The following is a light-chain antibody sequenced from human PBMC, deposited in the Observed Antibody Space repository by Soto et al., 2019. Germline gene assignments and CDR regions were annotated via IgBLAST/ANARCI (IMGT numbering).Light chain of an antibody. V-gene: IGLV1-44*01. CDR3: CSHSASYTFV. CDR1: SSNIGTNT. Sequence: QSVLTQPPSASGTPGQRVTISCSGCSSNIGTNTVNWYQQLPGTSPKLLIYSTTQRPSGVPDRFSGSKSGNTASLSISGLQAEDEADYYCCSHSASYTFVFGTGPKVTVL. CDR2: STT. J-gene: IGLJ1*01.